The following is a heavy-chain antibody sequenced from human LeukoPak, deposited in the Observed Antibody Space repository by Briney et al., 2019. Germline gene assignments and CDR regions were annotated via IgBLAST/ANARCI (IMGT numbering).Heavy chain of an antibody. D-gene: IGHD7-27*01. CDR2: IRYDGSNE. J-gene: IGHJ4*02. Sequence: GGSLRLSCAASGFTFRNYGMHWVRQAPGKGLEWVAFIRYDGSNEVYADHVKGRFAISRDNSKNTLYLQMNSLRAEDTAIYYCAKDPWGSRGYFDYWGQGTLVTVSS. CDR1: GFTFRNYG. V-gene: IGHV3-30*02. CDR3: AKDPWGSRGYFDY.